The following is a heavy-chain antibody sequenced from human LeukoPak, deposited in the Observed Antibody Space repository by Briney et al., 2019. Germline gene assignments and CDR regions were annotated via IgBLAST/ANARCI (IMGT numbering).Heavy chain of an antibody. CDR1: GGSFSGYY. D-gene: IGHD2-2*01. Sequence: SETLSLTCAVYGGSFSGYYWSWIRQPPGKGLEWIGEINHSGSTNYNPSLKSRVTISVDKSKNQFSLKLSSVTAADTAVYYCARAYLDIVAVPAAMLVGWGQGTLVTVSS. CDR2: INHSGST. V-gene: IGHV4-34*01. J-gene: IGHJ4*02. CDR3: ARAYLDIVAVPAAMLVG.